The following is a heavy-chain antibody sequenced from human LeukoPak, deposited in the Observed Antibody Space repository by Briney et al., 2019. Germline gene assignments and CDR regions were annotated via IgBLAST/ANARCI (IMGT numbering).Heavy chain of an antibody. J-gene: IGHJ4*02. Sequence: PGGSLRLSCAASGFTVSSNYMSWVRQAPGKGLEWVSVIYSGGSTYYADSVKGRFTISRDNSKNTLYLQMNCLRAEDTAVYSCARGLRYSTGWYYFDYWGQGTLVTVSS. D-gene: IGHD6-19*01. CDR1: GFTVSSNY. CDR3: ARGLRYSTGWYYFDY. V-gene: IGHV3-53*01. CDR2: IYSGGST.